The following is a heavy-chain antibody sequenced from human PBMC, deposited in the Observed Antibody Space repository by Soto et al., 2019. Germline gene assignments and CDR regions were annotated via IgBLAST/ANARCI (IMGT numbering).Heavy chain of an antibody. J-gene: IGHJ5*02. CDR3: AKEWESTKFSGSFDP. V-gene: IGHV3-30*18. CDR2: ISYDGSNK. D-gene: IGHD1-26*01. Sequence: GGSLRLSCAASGFTFSSYGMHWVRQAPGKGLEWVAVISYDGSNKYYADSVKGRFTISRDNSKNTLYLQMNSLRAEDTAVYYCAKEWESTKFSGSFDPWGQGTLVTVSS. CDR1: GFTFSSYG.